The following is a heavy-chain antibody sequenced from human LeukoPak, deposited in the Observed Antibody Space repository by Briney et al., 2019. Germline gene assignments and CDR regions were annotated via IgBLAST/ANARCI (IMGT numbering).Heavy chain of an antibody. D-gene: IGHD4-17*01. V-gene: IGHV1-18*01. CDR3: ARDRPRAYGDYVGGPYYFDY. Sequence: ASVKVSCKASGYTFTGYGISWVRQAPGQGLEWMGWISAYNGNTNYAQKLQGRVTMTTDTSTSTAYMELRSLRSDDTAVYYCARDRPRAYGDYVGGPYYFDYWGQGTLVTVSS. CDR1: GYTFTGYG. J-gene: IGHJ4*02. CDR2: ISAYNGNT.